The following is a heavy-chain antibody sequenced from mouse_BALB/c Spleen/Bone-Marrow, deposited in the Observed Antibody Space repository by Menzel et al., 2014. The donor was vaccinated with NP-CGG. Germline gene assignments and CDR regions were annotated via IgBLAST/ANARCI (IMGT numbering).Heavy chain of an antibody. CDR1: GYTFTSYW. CDR2: IYPGRGST. J-gene: IGHJ2*01. Sequence: LQQPGSELVRPGASVKLSCKASGYTFTSYWMHWVKQRPGQGLEWIGNIYPGRGSTNYDEKFKSKATLTVDTSSSTAYMQLSSLTSEDSAVYYCTPRLRYWGQGTTLTVSS. CDR3: TPRLRY. V-gene: IGHV1S22*01. D-gene: IGHD1-2*01.